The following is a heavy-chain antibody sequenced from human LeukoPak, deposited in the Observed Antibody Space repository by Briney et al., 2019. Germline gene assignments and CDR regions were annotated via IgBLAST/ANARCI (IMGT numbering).Heavy chain of an antibody. J-gene: IGHJ1*01. V-gene: IGHV4-39*01. CDR1: GDSIRHSSYY. Sequence: SETLSLTCTVSGDSIRHSSYYWDWIRQPPGKGLEWIGSFYFSGIKYYNPSLKSRVTISVDTSKNQLTLDLSSVTAADTAIYYCARHVTVATIGWLGSWGQGTLVTVSS. CDR2: FYFSGIK. D-gene: IGHD5-12*01. CDR3: ARHVTVATIGWLGS.